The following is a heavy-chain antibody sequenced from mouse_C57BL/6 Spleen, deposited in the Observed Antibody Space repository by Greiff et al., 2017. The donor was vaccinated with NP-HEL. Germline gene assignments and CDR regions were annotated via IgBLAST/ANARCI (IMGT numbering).Heavy chain of an antibody. CDR2: IYPGSGST. D-gene: IGHD1-1*02. V-gene: IGHV1-55*01. J-gene: IGHJ2*01. CDR1: GYTFTSYW. Sequence: QVHVKQPGAELVKPGASVKMSCKASGYTFTSYWITWVKQRPGQGLEWIGDIYPGSGSTNYNEKFKSKATLTVDTSSSTAYMQLSSLTSEDSAVYYCARSKGGWIDYWGQGTTLTVSS. CDR3: ARSKGGWIDY.